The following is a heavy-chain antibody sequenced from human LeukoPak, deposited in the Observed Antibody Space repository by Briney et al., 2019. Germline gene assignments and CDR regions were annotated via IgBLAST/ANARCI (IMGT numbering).Heavy chain of an antibody. D-gene: IGHD1-26*01. CDR2: VYYTGST. V-gene: IGHV4-59*01. CDR3: ARIVVGATFDY. Sequence: SETLSLTCTVSGGSINNYYWTWIRQPPGKGLECIGYVYYTGSTYYNPSLKSRVTVSVDTSTNQFSLKLNSVIAADTAVYFCARIVVGATFDYWGQGTQVTVSS. J-gene: IGHJ4*02. CDR1: GGSINNYY.